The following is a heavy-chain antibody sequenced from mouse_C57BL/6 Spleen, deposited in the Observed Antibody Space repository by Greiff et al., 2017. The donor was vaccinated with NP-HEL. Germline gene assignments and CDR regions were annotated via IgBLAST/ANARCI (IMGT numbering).Heavy chain of an antibody. CDR3: ARHEGLYYGSSYDYYAMDY. Sequence: QVQLQQSGAELVKPGASVKLSCKASGYTFTEYTIHWVKQRSGQGLEWIGWFYPGSGSIKYNEKFKDKATLTADKSSSTVYMELSRLTSEVSAVYFGARHEGLYYGSSYDYYAMDYWGQGTSVTVSS. D-gene: IGHD1-1*01. CDR2: FYPGSGSI. J-gene: IGHJ4*01. CDR1: GYTFTEYT. V-gene: IGHV1-62-2*01.